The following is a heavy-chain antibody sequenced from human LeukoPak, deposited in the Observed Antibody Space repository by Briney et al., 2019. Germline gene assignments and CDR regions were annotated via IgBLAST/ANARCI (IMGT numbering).Heavy chain of an antibody. D-gene: IGHD6-13*01. J-gene: IGHJ4*02. CDR2: IKQDGSEK. CDR1: GFTFSSYW. V-gene: IGHV3-7*03. CDR3: ATRGLAAAGKPFDC. Sequence: GGSLRLSCAASGFTFSSYWMSWVRQAPGKGLEWVANIKQDGSEKYYVDSVKGRFTISSDNAKNSLYLQMNSLRAEDTAVYYCATRGLAAAGKPFDCWGQGTLVTVSS.